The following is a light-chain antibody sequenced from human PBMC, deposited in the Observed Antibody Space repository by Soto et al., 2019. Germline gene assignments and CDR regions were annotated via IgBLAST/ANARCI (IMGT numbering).Light chain of an antibody. J-gene: IGKJ4*01. V-gene: IGKV3-11*01. CDR2: DAS. Sequence: EIVLTQSPATLSLSPGERATLSCRASQTVYNYLVWYQQRPGQAPRLLISDASNRATGIPARFSGSGSGTDLTLTINSLEPEDLALYFCQQRYDWPLTFGGRSKIEMK. CDR1: QTVYNY. CDR3: QQRYDWPLT.